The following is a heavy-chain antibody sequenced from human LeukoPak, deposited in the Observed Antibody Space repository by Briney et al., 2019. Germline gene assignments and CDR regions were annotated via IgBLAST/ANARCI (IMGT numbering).Heavy chain of an antibody. J-gene: IGHJ3*02. CDR3: ARSDYYGSGSHTLFDAFDI. V-gene: IGHV4-59*02. D-gene: IGHD3-10*01. CDR1: GGSVSSYF. CDR2: IDDSGNT. Sequence: PSETLSLTCTVSGGSVSSYFWSWIRRPPGKGLEWIGYIDDSGNTNYNPSLKSQVSISIAKSKNQFSLKLSSVTAADTAMYYCARSDYYGSGSHTLFDAFDIWGQGTRATVSS.